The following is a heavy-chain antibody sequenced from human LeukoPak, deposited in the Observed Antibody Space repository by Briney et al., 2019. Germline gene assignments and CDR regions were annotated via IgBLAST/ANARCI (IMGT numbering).Heavy chain of an antibody. CDR2: INFSGGNT. J-gene: IGHJ3*01. V-gene: IGHV3-23*01. CDR1: GFTFSDSA. Sequence: PRGSLRLSCAASGFTFSDSAMNWVRQAPGKGLEWLSLINFSGGNTYYADSMKGRFTISRDNSKDTLYLKMNSLRAEDTAIYYCARDIEFSTWGLGTMVTVPS. CDR3: ARDIEFST. D-gene: IGHD3-16*02.